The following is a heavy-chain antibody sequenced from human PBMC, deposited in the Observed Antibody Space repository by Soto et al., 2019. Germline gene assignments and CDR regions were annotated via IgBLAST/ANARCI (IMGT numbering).Heavy chain of an antibody. Sequence: SETLSLTCAGSGYSITSGYYWGWIRQPPGKGLEWIGSIYHSGSTYYKPSLKSRVTISLDTSENQFSLKLSSVTAADTAVYYCARELVDSSNWYEKWFDPWGQGTLVTVSS. CDR3: ARELVDSSNWYEKWFDP. CDR2: IYHSGST. D-gene: IGHD6-13*01. CDR1: GYSITSGYY. J-gene: IGHJ5*02. V-gene: IGHV4-38-2*02.